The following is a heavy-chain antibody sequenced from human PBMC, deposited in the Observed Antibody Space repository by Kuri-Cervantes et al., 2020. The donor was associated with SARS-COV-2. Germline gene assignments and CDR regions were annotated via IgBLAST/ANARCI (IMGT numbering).Heavy chain of an antibody. Sequence: GESLKISCAASGFTFSSYSMNWVRQAPGKALQWVSSISGSGSYIYYADSVKGRFTVSRDSAKNSLYLQMNSLRAEDTAVYYCARDLGPSGFDYWGQGTLVTVSS. CDR2: ISGSGSYI. CDR3: ARDLGPSGFDY. D-gene: IGHD3-10*01. V-gene: IGHV3-21*01. CDR1: GFTFSSYS. J-gene: IGHJ4*02.